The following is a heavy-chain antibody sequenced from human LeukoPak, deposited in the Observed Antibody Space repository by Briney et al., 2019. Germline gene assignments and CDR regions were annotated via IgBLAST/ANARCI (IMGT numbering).Heavy chain of an antibody. Sequence: ASVKVSCKASGYTFTGYYMPWVRQAPGQGLEWMGIINPSGGSTSYAQKFQGRVTMTRDMSTSTVYMELSSLRSEDTAVYYCAREGERHYYDSSGYDYYFDYWGQGTLVTVSS. V-gene: IGHV1-46*01. J-gene: IGHJ4*02. D-gene: IGHD3-22*01. CDR1: GYTFTGYY. CDR3: AREGERHYYDSSGYDYYFDY. CDR2: INPSGGST.